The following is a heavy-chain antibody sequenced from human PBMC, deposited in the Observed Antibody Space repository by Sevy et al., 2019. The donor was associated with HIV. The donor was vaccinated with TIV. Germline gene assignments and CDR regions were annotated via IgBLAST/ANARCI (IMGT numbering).Heavy chain of an antibody. Sequence: SLTCTVSGGSISSGSYYWSWIRQPAGMGLEWIGRIYTSGSTNYNPSLKSRVTMSVDTSKNQFSLKLSSVTAADTAVYYCARALDSSGYYFPYFDYWGQGTLVTVSS. CDR1: GGSISSGSYY. J-gene: IGHJ4*02. V-gene: IGHV4-61*02. D-gene: IGHD3-22*01. CDR3: ARALDSSGYYFPYFDY. CDR2: IYTSGST.